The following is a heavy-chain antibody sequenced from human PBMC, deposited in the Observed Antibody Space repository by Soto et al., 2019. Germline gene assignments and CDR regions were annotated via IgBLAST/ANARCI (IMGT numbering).Heavy chain of an antibody. CDR2: ISYDGSNK. J-gene: IGHJ4*02. Sequence: QVQLVESGGGVVQPGRSLRLSCAASGFTFSSYGMHWVRQAPGKGLGWVAVISYDGSNKYYADSVKGRFTISRDNSKNTLYLQMNSLRAEDTAVYYCAKVASGYDSSFDYWGQGTLVTVSS. CDR3: AKVASGYDSSFDY. D-gene: IGHD5-12*01. V-gene: IGHV3-30*18. CDR1: GFTFSSYG.